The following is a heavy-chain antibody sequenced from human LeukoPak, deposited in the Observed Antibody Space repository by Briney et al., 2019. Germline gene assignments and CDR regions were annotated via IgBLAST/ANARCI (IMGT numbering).Heavy chain of an antibody. CDR3: ARHCWYGSGSNYYYYYMDV. CDR1: GGSFSGYY. Sequence: SETLSLTCAVYGGSFSGYYWSWIRQPPGPGLEWIGEINHSGSTNYNPSLKSRVTISVDTSKNQFSLKLSSVTAADTAVYYCARHCWYGSGSNYYYYYMDVWGKGTTVTISS. D-gene: IGHD3-10*01. CDR2: INHSGST. J-gene: IGHJ6*03. V-gene: IGHV4-34*01.